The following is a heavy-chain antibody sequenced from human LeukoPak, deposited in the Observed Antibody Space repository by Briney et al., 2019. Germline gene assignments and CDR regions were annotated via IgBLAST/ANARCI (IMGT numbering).Heavy chain of an antibody. Sequence: SETLSLTCTVSGGSISSGGYHWSWIRQHPGKGLEWIGYIYYSGSTYYNPSLKSRVTISVDTSKNQLSLKLSSVTAADTAVYYCARVPPSYYFDYWGQGTLVTVSS. V-gene: IGHV4-31*03. CDR1: GGSISSGGYH. CDR2: IYYSGST. CDR3: ARVPPSYYFDY. J-gene: IGHJ4*02.